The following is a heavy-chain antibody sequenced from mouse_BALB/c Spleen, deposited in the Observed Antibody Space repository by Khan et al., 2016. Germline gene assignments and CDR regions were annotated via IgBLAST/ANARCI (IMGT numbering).Heavy chain of an antibody. V-gene: IGHV1-4*01. CDR1: GYTFTGYT. CDR2: IYPGSDYT. D-gene: IGHD2-13*01. J-gene: IGHJ2*01. CDR3: ARRGQEGLPDY. Sequence: QVQLQQSGTELARPGASVRMSCKASGYTFTGYTMLWIKQRPGQGLEWIGNIYPGSDYTNYNQKFKDKATMTADKSSSTAYMQLNSLTSEDSAVXYCARRGQEGLPDYWGQGTTLTVSS.